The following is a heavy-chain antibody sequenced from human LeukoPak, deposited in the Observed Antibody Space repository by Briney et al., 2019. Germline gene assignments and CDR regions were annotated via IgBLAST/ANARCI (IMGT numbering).Heavy chain of an antibody. CDR3: AKDDSAVGSKKIDY. D-gene: IGHD6-19*01. J-gene: IGHJ4*02. Sequence: GRSLRLSCAASGFTFDDYAMHWVRQGPGKGLEWVSGIGWSSTIIGYADSVKGRFTVSRDNAKKSLFLQMDSLTVEDTALYYCAKDDSAVGSKKIDYWGQGTLVSVSS. V-gene: IGHV3-9*01. CDR2: IGWSSTII. CDR1: GFTFDDYA.